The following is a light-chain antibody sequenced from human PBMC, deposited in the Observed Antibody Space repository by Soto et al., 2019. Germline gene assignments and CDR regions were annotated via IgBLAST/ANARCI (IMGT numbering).Light chain of an antibody. CDR3: QKYNSAPRT. Sequence: DIVLTQSPGTLSLSPGERATLSCRASQSVSSNHLAWYQQKPGQAPRLLIYGGSSRATGIPVRFSGSGSGTDFTLTISSLQPEDVATYYCQKYNSAPRTFGQGTKVDIK. CDR2: GGS. CDR1: QSVSSNH. V-gene: IGKV3-20*01. J-gene: IGKJ1*01.